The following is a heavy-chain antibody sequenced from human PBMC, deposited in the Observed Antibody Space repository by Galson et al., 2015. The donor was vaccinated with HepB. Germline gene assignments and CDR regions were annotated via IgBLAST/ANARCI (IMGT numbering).Heavy chain of an antibody. CDR3: ATDFGAREYYYYGMDV. CDR2: FDPEDGET. V-gene: IGHV1-24*01. Sequence: SAKVSCKVSGYTLTELSMHWVRQAPGKGLEWMGGFDPEDGETIYAQKFQGRVTMTEDTSTDTAYMELSSLRSEDTAVYYCATDFGAREYYYYGMDVWGQGTTVTVSS. D-gene: IGHD3-10*01. J-gene: IGHJ6*02. CDR1: GYTLTELS.